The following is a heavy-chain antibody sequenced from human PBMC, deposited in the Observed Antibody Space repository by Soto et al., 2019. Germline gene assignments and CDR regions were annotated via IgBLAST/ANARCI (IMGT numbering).Heavy chain of an antibody. Sequence: ASVKVSCKASGYTFTGYYMHWVRQAPGQGLEWMGWINPNSGGTNYAQKFQGWVTMTRDTSISTAYMELSRLRSDDTAVYYCARENMITFGAVNQVYGMDVWGQGTTVTVSS. J-gene: IGHJ6*02. CDR3: ARENMITFGAVNQVYGMDV. CDR2: INPNSGGT. D-gene: IGHD3-16*01. CDR1: GYTFTGYY. V-gene: IGHV1-2*04.